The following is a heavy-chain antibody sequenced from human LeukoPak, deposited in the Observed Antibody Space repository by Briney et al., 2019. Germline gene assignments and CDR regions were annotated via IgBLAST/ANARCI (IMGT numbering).Heavy chain of an antibody. J-gene: IGHJ4*02. D-gene: IGHD3-22*01. Sequence: PGGSLRLSCAASGFTFTAYNMNWVRQAPRKGLEWVSSISSSRSYTYYADSVKGRFTISTDNAKKSLFLQMNSLRAEDTAVYYCAREAPYYYDTSGLGGRGQGTLVTVSS. CDR2: ISSSRSYT. V-gene: IGHV3-21*01. CDR1: GFTFTAYN. CDR3: AREAPYYYDTSGLGG.